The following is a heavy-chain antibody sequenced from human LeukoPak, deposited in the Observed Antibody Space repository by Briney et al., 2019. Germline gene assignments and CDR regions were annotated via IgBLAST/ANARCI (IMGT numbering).Heavy chain of an antibody. CDR2: IIPILGIA. D-gene: IGHD4-23*01. V-gene: IGHV1-69*04. Sequence: VASVKVSCKASGGTFSSYAISWVRQAPGQGLEWMGRIIPILGIANYAQKFQGRVTITADKSTSTAYMELSSLRSEDTAVYYCARGAPSGGDYGGVYWGQGTLVTVSS. CDR3: ARGAPSGGDYGGVY. CDR1: GGTFSSYA. J-gene: IGHJ4*02.